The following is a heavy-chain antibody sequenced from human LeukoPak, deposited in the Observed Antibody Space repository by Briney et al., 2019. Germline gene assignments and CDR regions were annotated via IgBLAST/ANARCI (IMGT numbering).Heavy chain of an antibody. Sequence: PSETLSLTCTVSGGSISSHYWSWIRQPPGKGLEWIGYIYYSGSTNYNPSLKSRVTKSVDTSKNQFSLKLSSVTAADTAVYYCARVGVYGDYGCWGQGTLVTVSS. V-gene: IGHV4-59*11. CDR2: IYYSGST. CDR1: GGSISSHY. CDR3: ARVGVYGDYGC. J-gene: IGHJ4*02. D-gene: IGHD4-17*01.